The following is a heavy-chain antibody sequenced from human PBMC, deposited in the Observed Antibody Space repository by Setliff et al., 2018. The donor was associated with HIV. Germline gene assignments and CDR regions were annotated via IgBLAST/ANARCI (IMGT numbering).Heavy chain of an antibody. CDR2: ISNSDNAT. CDR1: GFTFSDYY. D-gene: IGHD3-3*01. Sequence: GGSLRLSCAASGFTFSDYYMSWIRQAPGKGLEWISYISNSDNATYYADSVKGRFTISRDNAKNSLYLQMNSLRAEDTAVYYCARDVSWRVRTYIDYWGQGALVTVSS. V-gene: IGHV3-11*04. J-gene: IGHJ4*02. CDR3: ARDVSWRVRTYIDY.